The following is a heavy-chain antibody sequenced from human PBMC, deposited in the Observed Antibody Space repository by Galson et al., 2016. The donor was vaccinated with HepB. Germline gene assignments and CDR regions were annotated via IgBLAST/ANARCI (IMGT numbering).Heavy chain of an antibody. Sequence: SVKVSCKASGGTFSNFAISWLRRAPGQGHEWMGGIIPLFGATNSAQKFHGRVTITADKSTTTVYMDLSSLRSDDTAVYYCARDVQFRFDYWGQGTLVTVSS. V-gene: IGHV1-69*06. CDR3: ARDVQFRFDY. J-gene: IGHJ4*02. CDR1: GGTFSNFA. D-gene: IGHD4-11*01. CDR2: IIPLFGAT.